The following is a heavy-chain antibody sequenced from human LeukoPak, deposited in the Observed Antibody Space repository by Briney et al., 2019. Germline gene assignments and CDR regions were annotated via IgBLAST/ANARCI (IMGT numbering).Heavy chain of an antibody. CDR3: ARDFATSDYDGDAFDI. D-gene: IGHD4-23*01. CDR2: IYYSGST. V-gene: IGHV4-39*07. Sequence: SETLSLTCTVSGGSISSSSYYWGWLRQPPGKGLEWIGSIYYSGSTYYNPSLKSRVTISVDTSKNQFSLKLSSVTAADTAVYYCARDFATSDYDGDAFDIWGQGTMVTVSS. CDR1: GGSISSSSYY. J-gene: IGHJ3*02.